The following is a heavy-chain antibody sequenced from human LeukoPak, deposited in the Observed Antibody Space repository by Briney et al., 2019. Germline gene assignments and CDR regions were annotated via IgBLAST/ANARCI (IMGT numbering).Heavy chain of an antibody. D-gene: IGHD5-24*01. CDR1: GSTFSSYW. Sequence: PGGSLRLSCAASGSTFSSYWMSWVRQAPGKGLEWVANIKQDGSEKYYVDSVKGRFTISRDNAKNSLYMQMNSLRAEDTAVYYCAREATIKAYNFDFWGQGTLVTVSS. V-gene: IGHV3-7*01. J-gene: IGHJ4*02. CDR3: AREATIKAYNFDF. CDR2: IKQDGSEK.